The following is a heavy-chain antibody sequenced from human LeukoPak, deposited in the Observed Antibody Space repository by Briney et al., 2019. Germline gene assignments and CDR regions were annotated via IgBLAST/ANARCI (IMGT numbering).Heavy chain of an antibody. V-gene: IGHV3-21*01. Sequence: ETLSLTCTVPDGSISNSFWNWVRQAPGKGLEWVSSISSSSRYIYYADSVKGRFTISRDNAKNSLFLQMNSLRAEDTAVYYCARDWTSGWDYWGQGTLVTVSS. D-gene: IGHD6-19*01. CDR2: ISSSSRYI. CDR3: ARDWTSGWDY. J-gene: IGHJ4*02. CDR1: DGSISNSF.